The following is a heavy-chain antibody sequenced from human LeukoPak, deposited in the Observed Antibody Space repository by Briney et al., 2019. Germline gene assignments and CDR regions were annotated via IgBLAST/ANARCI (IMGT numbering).Heavy chain of an antibody. CDR3: ARGNYYGSGSYYESDY. J-gene: IGHJ4*02. CDR1: GYTFTSYY. D-gene: IGHD3-10*01. Sequence: ASVKVSCKASGYTFTSYYMHWVRQAPGQGLEWMGIINPSGGSTSYAQKFQGRVTMTRDTSTSTVYMELSRLRSEDTAVYYCARGNYYGSGSYYESDYWGQGTLVTVSS. CDR2: INPSGGST. V-gene: IGHV1-46*01.